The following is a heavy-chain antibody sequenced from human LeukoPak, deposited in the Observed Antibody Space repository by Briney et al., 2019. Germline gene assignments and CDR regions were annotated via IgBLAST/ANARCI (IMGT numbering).Heavy chain of an antibody. CDR2: ISYDGSNK. V-gene: IGHV3-30*18. Sequence: PGGSLRLSCAASGFTFSSYGMHWVRQAPGKGLEWVAVISYDGSNKYYAESVKGRFTISRDNSKNTLYLQMNSLRAEDTAVYYCAKMERGPSGWYGGVDAFDIWGQGTMVTVSS. CDR3: AKMERGPSGWYGGVDAFDI. D-gene: IGHD6-19*01. CDR1: GFTFSSYG. J-gene: IGHJ3*02.